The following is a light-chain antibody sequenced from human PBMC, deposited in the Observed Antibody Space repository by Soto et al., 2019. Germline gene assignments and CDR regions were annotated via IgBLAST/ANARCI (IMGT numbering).Light chain of an antibody. CDR2: EDN. CDR3: QSYDSSPV. J-gene: IGLJ2*01. Sequence: NFMLTQPHSVSESPGKTVTISCTGSRGSIASNYVQWYQQRPGSAPTTVIYEDNQRPSGVPDRFSGSIDSSSNSASLTISGLKTEDEADYYCQSYDSSPVFGGGTQLTVL. CDR1: RGSIASNY. V-gene: IGLV6-57*02.